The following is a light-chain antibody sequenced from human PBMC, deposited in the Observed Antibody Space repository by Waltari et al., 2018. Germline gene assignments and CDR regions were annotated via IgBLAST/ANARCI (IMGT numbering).Light chain of an antibody. V-gene: IGKV2-40*01. CDR2: EVS. CDR1: QSLLDSENGKTY. Sequence: DIVMTQSPLSLPVTLGEPASISCRSSQSLLDSENGKTYLDWYLQKPGQSPQLLIYEVSNRASGVPDRFSGSGSDTDSTLKISRVEAEDVGVYYCMQAIEYPFTFGPGTKLDIK. CDR3: MQAIEYPFT. J-gene: IGKJ3*01.